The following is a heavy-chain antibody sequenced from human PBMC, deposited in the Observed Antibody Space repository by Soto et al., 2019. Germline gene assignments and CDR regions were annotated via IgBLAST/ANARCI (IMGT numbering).Heavy chain of an antibody. V-gene: IGHV3-74*01. CDR1: GFTFSTFW. Sequence: EVHLVESGGGLVQPGGSLRLSCEASGFTFSTFWMHWVRQAPGKGLVWVSRINSDGSSTYYANFVKGRVTISRDNAKNTLYLQLNSLRPEDTAVYYCAGDFEYWGQGTLVTVSS. J-gene: IGHJ4*02. CDR3: AGDFEY. CDR2: INSDGSST.